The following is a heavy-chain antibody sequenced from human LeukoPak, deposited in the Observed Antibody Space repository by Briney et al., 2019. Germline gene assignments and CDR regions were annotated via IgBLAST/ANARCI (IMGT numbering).Heavy chain of an antibody. J-gene: IGHJ5*02. CDR2: ISWNSGSI. D-gene: IGHD6-13*01. V-gene: IGHV3-9*01. Sequence: GGSLRLSCVASGFTFDDYAMHWVRQAPGKGLEWVSGISWNSGSIGYADSVKGRFTISRDNAKNSLYLQMNSLRAEDTALYYCAKAGYSSSWYSSRWFDPWGQGTLVTVSS. CDR1: GFTFDDYA. CDR3: AKAGYSSSWYSSRWFDP.